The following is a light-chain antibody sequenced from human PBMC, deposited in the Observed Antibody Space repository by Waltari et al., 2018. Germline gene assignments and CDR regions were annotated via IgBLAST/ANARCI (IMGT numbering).Light chain of an antibody. CDR1: SSDVGGYNY. CDR3: SSYTDSSPWV. V-gene: IGLV2-14*03. Sequence: QSALTQPASVSGSPGQSITISCTGTSSDVGGYNYVSWYQQHPGKAPKLIIYDVSNRPSGVSNRFSGSQSGNTAPLTISGLQSDDEANYYCSSYTDSSPWVFGGGTKLTVL. J-gene: IGLJ3*02. CDR2: DVS.